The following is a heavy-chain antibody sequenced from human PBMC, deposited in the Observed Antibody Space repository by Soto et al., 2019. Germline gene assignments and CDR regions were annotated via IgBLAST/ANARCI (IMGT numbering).Heavy chain of an antibody. CDR1: GGTFSSYT. Sequence: QVQLVQSGAEVKKPGSSVKVSCKASGGTFSSYTISWVRQAPGQGLEWMGRIIPILGIANYAQKFQGSVTLTADKSTSTAYMELSSLRSEDTAVYYCARRLAVAGDDYWGQGTLVTVSS. D-gene: IGHD6-19*01. J-gene: IGHJ4*02. V-gene: IGHV1-69*02. CDR2: IIPILGIA. CDR3: ARRLAVAGDDY.